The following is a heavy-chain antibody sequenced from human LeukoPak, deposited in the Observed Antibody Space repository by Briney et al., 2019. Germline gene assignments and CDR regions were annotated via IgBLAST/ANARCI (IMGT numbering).Heavy chain of an antibody. CDR1: GFTFSSYA. Sequence: GGSLRLSCSASGFTFSSYAMYWVRQAPGKGLEYVSAITSNGGSAYYADSVKGRFTISRDNSRNTLYLQMSSLRADDAAVYYCVGFRATAGLYWGQGTLVTVSS. D-gene: IGHD6-13*01. V-gene: IGHV3-64D*06. J-gene: IGHJ4*02. CDR2: ITSNGGSA. CDR3: VGFRATAGLY.